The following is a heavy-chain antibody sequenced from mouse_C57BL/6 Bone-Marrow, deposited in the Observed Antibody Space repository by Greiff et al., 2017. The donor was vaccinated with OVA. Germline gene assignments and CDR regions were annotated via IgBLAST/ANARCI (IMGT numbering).Heavy chain of an antibody. CDR1: GYSITSGYY. J-gene: IGHJ4*01. V-gene: IGHV3-6*01. D-gene: IGHD1-1*01. CDR3: ARYYYGSSYVRYYAMDY. CDR2: ISYDGSN. Sequence: EVKLKESGPGLVKPSQSLSLTCSVTGYSITSGYYWNWIRQFPGNKLEWMGYISYDGSNNYNPSLKNRISITRDTSKNQFFLKLNSVTTEDTATYYCARYYYGSSYVRYYAMDYWGQGTSVTVSS.